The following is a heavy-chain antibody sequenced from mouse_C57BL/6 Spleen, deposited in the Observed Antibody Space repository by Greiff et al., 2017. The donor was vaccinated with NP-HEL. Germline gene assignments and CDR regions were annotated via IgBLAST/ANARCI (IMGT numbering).Heavy chain of an antibody. D-gene: IGHD1-1*01. CDR3: ARRGYGSSLFDY. CDR1: GFTFSSYG. J-gene: IGHJ2*01. CDR2: ISSGGSYT. Sequence: EVHLVESGGDLVKPGGSLKLSCAASGFTFSSYGMSWVRQTPDKRLEWVATISSGGSYTYSPDSVKGRFTISRDNAKNTLYMQMSSLKSEDTAMYYCARRGYGSSLFDYWGQGTTLTVSS. V-gene: IGHV5-6*01.